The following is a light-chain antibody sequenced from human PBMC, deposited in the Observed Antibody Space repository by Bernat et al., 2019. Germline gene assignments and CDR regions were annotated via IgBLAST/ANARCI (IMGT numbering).Light chain of an antibody. J-gene: IGLJ3*02. CDR3: CSYAGNSAWV. V-gene: IGLV2-11*01. CDR2: DVN. Sequence: QSALTQPRSVSGSPGQSVTTSCTGTSSDVGGYNYVSWYQQHPGKAPKLMIYDVNKRPSGVHDRFSGSKSGNTASLTISGLQAEDEADYYCCSYAGNSAWVFGGGTKVTVL. CDR1: SSDVGGYNY.